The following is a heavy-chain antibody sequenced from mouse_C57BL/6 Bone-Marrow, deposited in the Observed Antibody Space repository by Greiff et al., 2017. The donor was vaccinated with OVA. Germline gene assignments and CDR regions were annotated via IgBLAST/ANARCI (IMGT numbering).Heavy chain of an antibody. CDR3: AHNGIRLYLHY. J-gene: IGHJ2*02. CDR1: GYTFTNYW. CDR2: IAPSDSYI. V-gene: IGHV1-59*01. D-gene: IGHD1-1*01. Sequence: QVQLQQSGAELVRPGTSVKLSCKASGYTFTNYWMHWVKQRPGQGLEWIGVIAPSDSYINYNQKFKGRATLTVDTSSSTAYMHLSSLTSEDSAVYYYAHNGIRLYLHYWGQGTSLTVSS.